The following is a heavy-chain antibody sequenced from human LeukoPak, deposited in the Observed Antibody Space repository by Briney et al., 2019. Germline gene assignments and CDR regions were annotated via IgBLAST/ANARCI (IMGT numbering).Heavy chain of an antibody. D-gene: IGHD3-22*01. CDR3: ARRQIVVAPKPVDAFDI. CDR2: IYHSGST. J-gene: IGHJ3*02. Sequence: PSETLSLTCAVSGYSISSGYYWGWIRQPPGKGLEWIGSIYHSGSTYYNPSLKSRVTISVDTSKNQFSLKLSSVTAADTAVYYCARRQIVVAPKPVDAFDIWGQGTMVTVSS. V-gene: IGHV4-38-2*01. CDR1: GYSISSGYY.